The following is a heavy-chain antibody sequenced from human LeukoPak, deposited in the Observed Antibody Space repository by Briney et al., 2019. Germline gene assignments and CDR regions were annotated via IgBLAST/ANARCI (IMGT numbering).Heavy chain of an antibody. CDR1: GYTFTGYY. D-gene: IGHD4-17*01. V-gene: IGHV1-69*13. Sequence: ASVKVSCKASGYTFTGYYMHWVRQAPGQGLEWMGGIIPIFGTANYAQKFQGRVTITADESTSTAYMELSSLRSEDTAVYYCARSKWRTYGDYGYFDLWGRGTLVTVSS. CDR2: IIPIFGTA. CDR3: ARSKWRTYGDYGYFDL. J-gene: IGHJ2*01.